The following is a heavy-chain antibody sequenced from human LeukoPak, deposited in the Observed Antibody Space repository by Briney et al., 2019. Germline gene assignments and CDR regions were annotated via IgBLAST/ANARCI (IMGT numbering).Heavy chain of an antibody. CDR3: ARHGRYFDWLKATWFDP. CDR1: GYSFTSYW. J-gene: IGHJ5*02. D-gene: IGHD3-9*01. V-gene: IGHV5-51*01. Sequence: GESLKISCKGSGYSFTSYWIGWVRQMPGKGLEWMGIIYPGDSDTRYSPSSQGQVTISADKSISTAYLQWSSLKASDTAMYYCARHGRYFDWLKATWFDPWGQGTLVTVSS. CDR2: IYPGDSDT.